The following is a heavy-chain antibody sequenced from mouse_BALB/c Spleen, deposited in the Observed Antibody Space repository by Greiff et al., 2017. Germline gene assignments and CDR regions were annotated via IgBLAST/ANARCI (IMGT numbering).Heavy chain of an antibody. J-gene: IGHJ4*01. CDR1: GDSITSGY. V-gene: IGHV3-8*02. Sequence: EVMLVESGPSLVKPSQTLSLTCSVTGDSITSGYWNWIRKFPGNKLEYMGYISYSGSTYYNPSLKSRISITRDTSKNQYYLQLNSVTTEDTATYYCARRRYGNYVGYAMDYWGQGTSVTVSS. CDR2: ISYSGST. CDR3: ARRRYGNYVGYAMDY. D-gene: IGHD2-1*01.